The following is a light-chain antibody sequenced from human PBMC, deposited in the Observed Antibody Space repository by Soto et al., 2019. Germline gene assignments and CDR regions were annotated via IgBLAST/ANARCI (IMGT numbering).Light chain of an antibody. CDR2: GAS. J-gene: IGKJ1*01. V-gene: IGKV3-11*01. Sequence: IVLTQSPANLSLSPGESATLSCRASQSVSSNLAWYQQKPGQAPRLLIYGASIRATGIPARFSGSGSGTDFTLTISSLEPEDFAVYYCQQRSNWPPTFGQGTRWIS. CDR1: QSVSSN. CDR3: QQRSNWPPT.